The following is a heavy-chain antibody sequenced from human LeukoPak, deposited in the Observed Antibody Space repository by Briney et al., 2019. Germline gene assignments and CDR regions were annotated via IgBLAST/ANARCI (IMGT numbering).Heavy chain of an antibody. CDR3: ARMRGPTTGALDI. CDR2: ISSSSSTK. J-gene: IGHJ3*02. Sequence: AGGKLRLSCGGSGFTSITYSMIWFLQAPGKSLEWISSISSSSSTKYYADSVKGRFTISRDNAKNSLYLQVGSLRDEDTAIYYCARMRGPTTGALDIWGPGTMVAVSS. V-gene: IGHV3-48*02. CDR1: GFTSITYS. D-gene: IGHD1-26*01.